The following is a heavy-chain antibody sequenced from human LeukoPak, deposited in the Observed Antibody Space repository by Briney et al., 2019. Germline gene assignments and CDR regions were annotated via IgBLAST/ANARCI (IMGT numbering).Heavy chain of an antibody. CDR1: GASISSGTYY. CDR2: IYYSVST. Sequence: SETRSLTCTVSGASISSGTYYWAWIRQPPGKGLEWIGNIYYSVSTSYNPPLESRVTISVDPSKNQFSLKLSSVTAADTAVYYCARQPYYDSSGSYFDYWGQGTLVTVSS. V-gene: IGHV4-39*01. J-gene: IGHJ4*02. CDR3: ARQPYYDSSGSYFDY. D-gene: IGHD3-22*01.